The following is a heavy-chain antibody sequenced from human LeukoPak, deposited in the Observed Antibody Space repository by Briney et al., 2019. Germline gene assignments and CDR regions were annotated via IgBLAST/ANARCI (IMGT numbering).Heavy chain of an antibody. Sequence: PGGSLRLSCAASGFTFSDYYMSWIRQAPGKGLEWVSYTSSSGSAMYYSDSVKGRFTISRDNAKNSLYLQMNSLRAEDTAVYYCAREGVYMDAFDIWGQGTMVTVSS. V-gene: IGHV3-11*04. CDR1: GFTFSDYY. J-gene: IGHJ3*02. CDR3: AREGVYMDAFDI. D-gene: IGHD5/OR15-5a*01. CDR2: TSSSGSAM.